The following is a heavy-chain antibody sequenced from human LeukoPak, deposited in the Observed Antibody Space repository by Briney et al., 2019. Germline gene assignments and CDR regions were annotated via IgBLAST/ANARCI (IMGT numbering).Heavy chain of an antibody. CDR1: GFTFSSYS. CDR3: ARDGGMAAANH. V-gene: IGHV3-48*04. Sequence: GSLRLSCAASGFTFSSYSMNWVRQAPGKGLEWVSYISSSSSTIYYADSVKGRFTISRDNAKNTLYLQMNSLRAEDTAVYYCARDGGMAAANHWGQGTLVTVSS. D-gene: IGHD6-13*01. J-gene: IGHJ4*02. CDR2: ISSSSSTI.